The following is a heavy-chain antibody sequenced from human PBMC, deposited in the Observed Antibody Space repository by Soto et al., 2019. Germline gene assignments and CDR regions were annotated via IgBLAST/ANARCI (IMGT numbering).Heavy chain of an antibody. CDR2: ISSDIITT. CDR3: ARGRRYASSCIDY. J-gene: IGHJ4*02. D-gene: IGHD6-6*01. Sequence: AGSLRLSCSASGFTFSSCALHWVRQPPGKGLEWVTLISSDIITTTYADSVKGRFSISRDNSRNTVYLQIHSPRPEDTAVYSCARGRRYASSCIDYWGQGTLVTVSS. CDR1: GFTFSSCA. V-gene: IGHV3-30-3*01.